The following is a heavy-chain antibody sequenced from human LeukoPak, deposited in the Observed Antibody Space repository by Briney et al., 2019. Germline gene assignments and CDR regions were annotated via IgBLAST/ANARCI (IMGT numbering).Heavy chain of an antibody. CDR1: GFTFSSYA. CDR2: ISYDGSNK. D-gene: IGHD6-13*01. Sequence: GGSLRLSCAASGFTFSSYAMHWVRQAPGKGLEWVAVISYDGSNKYYADSVKGLFTISRDNSKNTLYLQMNSLRAEGTAVYYCASPEYSSSWYYFDYWGQGTLVTVSS. CDR3: ASPEYSSSWYYFDY. V-gene: IGHV3-30-3*01. J-gene: IGHJ4*02.